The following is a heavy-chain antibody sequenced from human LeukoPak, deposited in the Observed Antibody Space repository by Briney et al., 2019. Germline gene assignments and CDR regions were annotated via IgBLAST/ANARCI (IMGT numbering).Heavy chain of an antibody. D-gene: IGHD3-10*01. CDR3: ARDRYYYYGSGSYYLFDY. CDR1: GGSFSGYY. V-gene: IGHV4-34*01. Sequence: SETLSLTCAVYGGSFSGYYWSWIRQPPGKGLEWIGEINHSGSTNYNPSLKSRVTISVDTSKNQFSLKLSSVTAADTAVYYCARDRYYYYGSGSYYLFDYWGQGTLVTVSS. CDR2: INHSGST. J-gene: IGHJ4*02.